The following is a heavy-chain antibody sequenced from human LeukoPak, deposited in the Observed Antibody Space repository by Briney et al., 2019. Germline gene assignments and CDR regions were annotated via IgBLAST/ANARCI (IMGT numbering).Heavy chain of an antibody. Sequence: GGSLRLSCAASGFSISAYWMTWVRQAPGKGLEWVANIKQDGSEKYYVDSVKGRFTISRDNTKNSLYLQMNSLRAEDTAVYYCARVAWYDFWSSNWFDPWGQGTLVTVSS. J-gene: IGHJ5*02. D-gene: IGHD3-3*01. V-gene: IGHV3-7*01. CDR3: ARVAWYDFWSSNWFDP. CDR2: IKQDGSEK. CDR1: GFSISAYW.